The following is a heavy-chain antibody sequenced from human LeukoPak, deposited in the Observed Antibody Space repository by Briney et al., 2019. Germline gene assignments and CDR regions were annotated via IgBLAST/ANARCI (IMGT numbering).Heavy chain of an antibody. J-gene: IGHJ4*02. CDR1: GYTFTGYY. Sequence: GASVKVSCKASGYTFTGYYMHWVRQAPGHGLEWMGWINPNSGGTNYAQNFQGRVAMTRDTSISTAYMELTSLRSDDTAVYYCSRDFLTEGLVWHHFDYWGQGTLLTVSS. V-gene: IGHV1-2*02. CDR2: INPNSGGT. CDR3: SRDFLTEGLVWHHFDY. D-gene: IGHD3-9*01.